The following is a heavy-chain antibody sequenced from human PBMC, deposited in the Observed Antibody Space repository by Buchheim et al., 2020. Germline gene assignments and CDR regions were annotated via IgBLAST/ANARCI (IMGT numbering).Heavy chain of an antibody. V-gene: IGHV4-34*01. CDR1: GESFSAYY. D-gene: IGHD7-27*01. CDR2: INHSGST. Sequence: QVRLQQWGAGLLKPSETLSLTCAVFGESFSAYYWSWIRQPPGKGLEWIGEINHSGSTNYNPSLKSRVTISVDTSKTQFSLKLTSLTAADTAVYYCAAQSTLGRTVADYWGQGTL. J-gene: IGHJ4*02. CDR3: AAQSTLGRTVADY.